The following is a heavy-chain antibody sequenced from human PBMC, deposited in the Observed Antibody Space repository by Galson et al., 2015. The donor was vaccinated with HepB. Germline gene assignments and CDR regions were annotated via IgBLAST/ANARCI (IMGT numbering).Heavy chain of an antibody. CDR3: ATDFPKLAPGAFDI. CDR1: GYTLTELS. V-gene: IGHV1-24*01. D-gene: IGHD1-1*01. J-gene: IGHJ3*02. Sequence: SVKVSCKVSGYTLTELSMHWVRQAPGKGLEWMGGFDPEDGETIYAQKFQGRVTMTEDTSTDTAYMELSSLRSEDTAVYYCATDFPKLAPGAFDIWGQGTMVTVSS. CDR2: FDPEDGET.